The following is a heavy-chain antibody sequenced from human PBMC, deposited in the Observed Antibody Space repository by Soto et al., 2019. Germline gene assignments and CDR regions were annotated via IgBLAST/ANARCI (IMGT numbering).Heavy chain of an antibody. V-gene: IGHV3-23*01. Sequence: GGSLRLSCAASGFTFSSYAMSWVRQAPGKGLEWVSAISGSGGSTYYADSVKGRFTISRDNSKNTLYLQMNSLRAEDTAVYYCAKGNDILTGYYVSRPPHGYYYYGMDVWGQGTTVTVSS. J-gene: IGHJ6*02. CDR1: GFTFSSYA. CDR3: AKGNDILTGYYVSRPPHGYYYYGMDV. CDR2: ISGSGGST. D-gene: IGHD3-9*01.